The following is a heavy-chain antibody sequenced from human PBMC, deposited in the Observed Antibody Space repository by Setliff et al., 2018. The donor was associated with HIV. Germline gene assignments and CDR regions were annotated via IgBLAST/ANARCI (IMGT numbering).Heavy chain of an antibody. Sequence: ASVKVSCKASVHTFASYGIGWLRQAPGQGLEWLGWISAYNVNAPNAQKSQGRITMTRNSSISTAYMDLSSLRSEDTAVYYCAIRREVVAAATTRRGLDIWGQGTMVTVSS. D-gene: IGHD2-15*01. CDR3: AIRREVVAAATTRRGLDI. V-gene: IGHV1-18*01. J-gene: IGHJ3*02. CDR2: ISAYNVNA. CDR1: VHTFASYG.